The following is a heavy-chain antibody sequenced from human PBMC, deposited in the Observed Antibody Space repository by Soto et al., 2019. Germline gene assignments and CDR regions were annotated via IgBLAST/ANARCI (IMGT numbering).Heavy chain of an antibody. V-gene: IGHV4-34*01. CDR2: INHSGST. J-gene: IGHJ4*02. D-gene: IGHD6-13*01. CDR3: ARGPRGIATH. Sequence: PSETLSLTCAVYGGSFSGYYWSWIRQPPGKGLEWIGEINHSGSTNYNPSLKSRVTISVDTSKNQFSLKLSSVTAADTAVYYCARGPRGIATHWGQGTLVTVSS. CDR1: GGSFSGYY.